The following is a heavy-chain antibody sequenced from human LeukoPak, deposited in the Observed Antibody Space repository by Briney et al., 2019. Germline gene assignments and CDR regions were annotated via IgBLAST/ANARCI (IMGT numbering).Heavy chain of an antibody. D-gene: IGHD6-19*01. CDR3: AKVAVAGIDSDY. J-gene: IGHJ4*02. Sequence: PGRSLRLSCAASGFTFSSYGMHWVRQAPGKGLEWVAVISYDGSNKYYADSVKGRFPISRDNSKNTLYLQMNSLRAEDTAVYYGAKVAVAGIDSDYWGQGTLVTVSS. CDR1: GFTFSSYG. V-gene: IGHV3-30*18. CDR2: ISYDGSNK.